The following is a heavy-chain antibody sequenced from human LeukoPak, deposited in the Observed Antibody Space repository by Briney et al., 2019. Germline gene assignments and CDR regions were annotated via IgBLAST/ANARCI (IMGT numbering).Heavy chain of an antibody. J-gene: IGHJ6*03. CDR2: INHSGST. CDR3: ARGVPGYCSSTSCYLGSNYYYYYYMDV. Sequence: LSETLSLTCAVYGGSFSGYYWSWIRQPPGKGLEWIGEINHSGSTNYNPSLKSRVTISVDTSKNQFSLKLSSVTAADTAVYYCARGVPGYCSSTSCYLGSNYYYYYYMDVWGKGTTVTVSS. CDR1: GGSFSGYY. V-gene: IGHV4-34*01. D-gene: IGHD2-2*03.